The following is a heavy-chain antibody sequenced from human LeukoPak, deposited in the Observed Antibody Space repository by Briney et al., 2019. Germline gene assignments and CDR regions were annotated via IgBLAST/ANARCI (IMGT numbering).Heavy chain of an antibody. D-gene: IGHD2-2*01. CDR2: ISSSSSYI. CDR3: ARHMYCSSTSCYHYYYYMDV. V-gene: IGHV3-21*01. CDR1: GFTFSSYW. J-gene: IGHJ6*03. Sequence: GGALRLSCVTSGFTFSSYWMHWIRQAAGKGLEWVSSISSSSSYIYYADSVKGRFTISRDNAKNSLYLQMHTLRAEDTAVYYCARHMYCSSTSCYHYYYYMDVWGKGTTVTVSS.